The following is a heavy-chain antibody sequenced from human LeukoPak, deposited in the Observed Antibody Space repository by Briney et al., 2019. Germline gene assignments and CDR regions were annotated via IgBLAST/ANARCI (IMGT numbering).Heavy chain of an antibody. Sequence: ASVKVSCKASGYTFNNYGISWVRQVPGQGLEWMGWISPYNGNTKFAQNFQGRVTVTTGTSTSTAYMELRSLRSDDTAVYYCARQSYFDGRGDDAFDIWGQGTMVTVSS. J-gene: IGHJ3*02. CDR1: GYTFNNYG. CDR3: ARQSYFDGRGDDAFDI. V-gene: IGHV1-18*01. CDR2: ISPYNGNT. D-gene: IGHD2-15*01.